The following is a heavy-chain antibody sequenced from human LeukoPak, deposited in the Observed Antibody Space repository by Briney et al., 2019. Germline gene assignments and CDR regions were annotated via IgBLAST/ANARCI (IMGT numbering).Heavy chain of an antibody. CDR3: AKGGAATMRDGYIYYYYYMEV. J-gene: IGHJ6*03. D-gene: IGHD5-24*01. CDR2: ICGSGGHT. V-gene: IGHV3-23*01. Sequence: PGGSLRLSCAASGITFSSHAMSWVRQAPGKGLEWVSLICGSGGHTYYGDSVKGRFTISRDNSTNRLYLQMNSLRPEDTAVYYCAKGGAATMRDGYIYYYYYMEVWGRGTTVTVSS. CDR1: GITFSSHA.